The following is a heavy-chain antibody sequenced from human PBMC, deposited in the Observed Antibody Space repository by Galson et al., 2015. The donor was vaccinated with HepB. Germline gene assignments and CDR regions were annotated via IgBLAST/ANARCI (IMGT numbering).Heavy chain of an antibody. CDR1: GLIFSEYS. CDR3: AQDKRSISARHVSYYYYGMDV. CDR2: VSYDGSNK. J-gene: IGHJ6*02. D-gene: IGHD6-6*01. Sequence: SLRLSCAASGLIFSEYSMHWVRQAPGKGLEWVAVVSYDGSNKNYADSVKGRFTISRDNSKNTLFLQMKSLRGVDTAVYYCAQDKRSISARHVSYYYYGMDVWGQGTTATVSS. V-gene: IGHV3-30*18.